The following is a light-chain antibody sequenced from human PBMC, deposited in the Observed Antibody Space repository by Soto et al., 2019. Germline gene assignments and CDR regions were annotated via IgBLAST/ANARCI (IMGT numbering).Light chain of an antibody. J-gene: IGKJ4*01. CDR2: GAS. V-gene: IGKV3-20*01. CDR1: QSISSNY. CDR3: QQYGYPQLT. Sequence: ETVLPQSPRTLSLSPGETVTLSCSASQSISSNYVAWFQHKPGQAPRLLIYGASSRAPGIAERFSGSGSGTDFSLTINRLEPEDSAVFYCQQYGYPQLTFGGGTKVDI.